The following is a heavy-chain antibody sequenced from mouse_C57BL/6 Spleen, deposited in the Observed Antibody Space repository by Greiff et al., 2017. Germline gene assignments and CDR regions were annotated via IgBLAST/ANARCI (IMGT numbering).Heavy chain of an antibody. CDR1: GFTFSSYA. J-gene: IGHJ2*01. D-gene: IGHD1-1*02. Sequence: EVQVVESGGGLVKPGGSLKLSCAASGFTFSSYAMSWVRQTPEKRLEWVATISDGGSYTYYPDNVKGRFTNSRDNAKNNLYMQMSHLKSEDTAMYYCAREGGNFDYWGQGTTLTVSS. CDR2: ISDGGSYT. CDR3: AREGGNFDY. V-gene: IGHV5-4*01.